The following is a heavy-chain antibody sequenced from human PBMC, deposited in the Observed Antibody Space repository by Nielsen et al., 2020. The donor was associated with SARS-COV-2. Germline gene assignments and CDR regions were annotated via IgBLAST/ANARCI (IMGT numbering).Heavy chain of an antibody. CDR2: IYYSGST. V-gene: IGHV4-59*01. CDR3: ARGGDGYNWGPFDI. CDR1: GGSISSYY. Sequence: SETLSLTCTVSGGSISSYYWSWVRQPPGKGLEWIGYIYYSGSTNYNPSLKGRVTISVDTSKNQFSLKLSSVTAADTAVYYCARGGDGYNWGPFDIWGQGTMVTVSS. J-gene: IGHJ3*02. D-gene: IGHD5-24*01.